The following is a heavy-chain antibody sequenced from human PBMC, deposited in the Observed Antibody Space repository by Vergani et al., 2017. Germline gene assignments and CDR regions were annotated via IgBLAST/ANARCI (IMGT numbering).Heavy chain of an antibody. CDR3: ARDGPGIAAAGTPLGY. J-gene: IGHJ4*02. CDR2: ISYDGSNK. CDR1: GFTFSSYA. D-gene: IGHD6-13*01. V-gene: IGHV3-30-3*01. Sequence: VQLVESGGVVVQPGGSLRLSCAASGFTFSSYAMHWVRQAPGKGLEWVAVISYDGSNKYYADSVKGRFTISRDNSKNTLYLQMNSLRAEDTAVYYCARDGPGIAAAGTPLGYWGQGTLVTVSS.